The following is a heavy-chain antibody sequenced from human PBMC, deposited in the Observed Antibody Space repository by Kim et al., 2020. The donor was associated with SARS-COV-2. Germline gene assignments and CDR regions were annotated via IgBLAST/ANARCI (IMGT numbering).Heavy chain of an antibody. D-gene: IGHD3-3*01. CDR1: GFTFSSYW. Sequence: GGSLRLSCAASGFTFSSYWMSWVRQAPGKGLEWVANIKQDGSEKYYVDSVKGRFTISRDNAKNSLYLQMNSLRAEDTAVYYCARDRKRFLGGYYFDYWGQGTLVTVSS. CDR3: ARDRKRFLGGYYFDY. J-gene: IGHJ4*02. V-gene: IGHV3-7*03. CDR2: IKQDGSEK.